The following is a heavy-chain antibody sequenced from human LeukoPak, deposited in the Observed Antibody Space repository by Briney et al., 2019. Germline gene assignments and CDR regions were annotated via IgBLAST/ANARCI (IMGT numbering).Heavy chain of an antibody. Sequence: SKTLSLTCTVSGGSISSGGYYWSWIRQHPGKGLEWIGYIYYSGSTYYNPSLKSRVTISVDTSKNQFSLKLSSVTAADTAVYYCGSGSLPGGGRYYFDYWGQGTLVTVSS. CDR1: GGSISSGGYY. D-gene: IGHD3-10*01. CDR3: GSGSLPGGGRYYFDY. V-gene: IGHV4-31*03. J-gene: IGHJ4*02. CDR2: IYYSGST.